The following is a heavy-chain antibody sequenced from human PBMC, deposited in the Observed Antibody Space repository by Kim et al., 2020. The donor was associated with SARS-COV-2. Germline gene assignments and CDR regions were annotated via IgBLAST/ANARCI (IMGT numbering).Heavy chain of an antibody. CDR3: ARGHIVVVTATPRAFDI. CDR1: GGSFSGYY. Sequence: SETLSLTCAVYGGSFSGYYWSWIRQPPGKGLEWIGEINHSGSTNYNPSLKSRVTISVDTSKNQFSLKLSSVTAADTAVYYCARGHIVVVTATPRAFDIWGQGTKVTVSS. CDR2: INHSGST. J-gene: IGHJ3*02. V-gene: IGHV4-34*01. D-gene: IGHD2-21*02.